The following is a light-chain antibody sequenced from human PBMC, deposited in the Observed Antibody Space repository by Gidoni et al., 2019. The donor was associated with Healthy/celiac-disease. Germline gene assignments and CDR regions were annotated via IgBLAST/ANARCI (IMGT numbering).Light chain of an antibody. CDR2: GAS. Sequence: DIALTQSPGTLSLSQGERATLPGRASQSVSSSYLAWYQQKPGQSPRLLIYGASSRDTGIPDRFSGSGSVTDFTLTISRLEPEDFAVYYCQQYGSSPRITFGPGTKVDIK. J-gene: IGKJ3*01. CDR3: QQYGSSPRIT. V-gene: IGKV3-20*01. CDR1: QSVSSSY.